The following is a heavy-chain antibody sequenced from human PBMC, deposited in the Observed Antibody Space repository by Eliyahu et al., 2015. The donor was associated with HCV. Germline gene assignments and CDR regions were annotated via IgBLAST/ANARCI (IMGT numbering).Heavy chain of an antibody. Sequence: LVQPGGSLRLSCAASGFSFSTYWMTWVRQAPGKGLEWVANIKQDGSEKNYVDSVKGRFTISRDNAKNSLFVQMNSLRDEDTAVYYCARLYCSGGTCYQIFEYWGQGTLVTVSS. CDR1: GFSFSTYW. J-gene: IGHJ4*02. V-gene: IGHV3-7*01. CDR3: ARLYCSGGTCYQIFEY. CDR2: IKQDGSEK. D-gene: IGHD2-15*01.